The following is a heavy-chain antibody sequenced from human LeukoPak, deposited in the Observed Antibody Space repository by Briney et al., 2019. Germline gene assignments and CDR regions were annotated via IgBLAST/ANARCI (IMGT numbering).Heavy chain of an antibody. J-gene: IGHJ5*02. V-gene: IGHV3-53*01. CDR3: ARTGYANNWFDP. CDR1: GLTHSSNQ. CDR2: MYSGGST. Sequence: TGGSLRLSCAPSGLTHSSNQISWVRQAPRKGLAWVSVMYSGGSTYYPHSVKGRFTISRDNSKNTLYLQMNSLRAEATAVYYCARTGYANNWFDPWGQGTLVTVSS. D-gene: IGHD3-9*01.